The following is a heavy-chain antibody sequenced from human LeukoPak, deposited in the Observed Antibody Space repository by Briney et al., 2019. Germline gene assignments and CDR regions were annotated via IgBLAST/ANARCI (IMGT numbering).Heavy chain of an antibody. CDR1: GGTFSSYA. J-gene: IGHJ4*02. D-gene: IGHD5-24*01. Sequence: VASVKVSCKASGGTFSSYAISWVRQAPGQGLEWMGRIIPIFGTANYAQKFQGRVTITTDESTSTAYMELSSLRSEDTAVYYCARGEMAVGYFDYWGQGTLVTVSS. CDR3: ARGEMAVGYFDY. CDR2: IIPIFGTA. V-gene: IGHV1-69*05.